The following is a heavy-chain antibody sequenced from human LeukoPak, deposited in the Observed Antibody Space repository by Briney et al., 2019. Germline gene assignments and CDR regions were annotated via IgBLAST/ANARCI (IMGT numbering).Heavy chain of an antibody. CDR3: VRHISTNTGYFDS. CDR2: VYYDGTS. Sequence: PSETLSLTCTVSGGSINSHSYYWGWIRQPPGKGLEWIGSVYYDGTSYSHPSLKSRAAVFVDTSRDQFSLDLGFVTAADTALYYCVRHISTNTGYFDSCGQGTLVSVSS. J-gene: IGHJ4*02. D-gene: IGHD5-24*01. CDR1: GGSINSHSYY. V-gene: IGHV4-39*01.